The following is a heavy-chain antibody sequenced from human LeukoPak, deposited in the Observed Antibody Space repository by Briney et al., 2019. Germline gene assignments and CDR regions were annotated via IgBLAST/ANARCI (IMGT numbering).Heavy chain of an antibody. D-gene: IGHD6-19*01. V-gene: IGHV3-74*01. Sequence: QPGESLRLSCAASGFTFSSYWMHWVRQAPGKGLVWVSRVNPQGSGTSYTDSVKGRFTISRDSAKDALHLRMDNLRVEDTAVYYCARARWSSTGWFLGYWGQGTLVTVSS. CDR3: ARARWSSTGWFLGY. J-gene: IGHJ4*02. CDR2: VNPQGSGT. CDR1: GFTFSSYW.